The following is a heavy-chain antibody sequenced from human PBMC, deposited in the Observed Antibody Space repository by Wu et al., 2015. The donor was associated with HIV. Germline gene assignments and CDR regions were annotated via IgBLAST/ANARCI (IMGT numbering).Heavy chain of an antibody. Sequence: QVQLVQSGAEVKKPGASVKVSCKASGYTFTSYYMHWVRQAPGQGLEWMGIINPSGGSTSYAQKFQGRVTMTRDTSTSTVYMELSSLRSEDTAVYYCARDLPTDGSGSYGHYWGQGTLVTVSS. CDR3: ARDLPTDGSGSYGHY. CDR2: INPSGGST. CDR1: GYTFTSYY. D-gene: IGHD3-10*01. V-gene: IGHV1-46*01. J-gene: IGHJ4*02.